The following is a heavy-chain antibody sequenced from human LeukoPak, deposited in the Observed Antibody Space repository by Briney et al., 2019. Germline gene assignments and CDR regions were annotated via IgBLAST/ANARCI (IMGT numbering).Heavy chain of an antibody. D-gene: IGHD4-17*01. CDR3: ARGVTTYPLGVYYYYMDV. CDR2: INPSGSG. Sequence: SETLSLTCTVSSGSISNYYWSWIRQPAGKGLEWIGRINPSGSGDYNPSLQSRVTMSVDTSKNQFSLKLTSVTAADTAVYYCARGVTTYPLGVYYYYMDVWGKGTTVTVSS. J-gene: IGHJ6*03. CDR1: SGSISNYY. V-gene: IGHV4-4*07.